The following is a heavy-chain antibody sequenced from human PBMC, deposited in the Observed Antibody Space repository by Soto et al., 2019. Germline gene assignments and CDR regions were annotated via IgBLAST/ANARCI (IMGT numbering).Heavy chain of an antibody. V-gene: IGHV1-18*04. Sequence: GASVKVCCKASGYTLTAYAVQWLRQAPGQGLEWMGWISAYNGNTNYAQKLQGRVTMTTDTSTSTAYMELRSLRSDDTAVYYCARDLHSSGWYDAFDIWGQGTMVTVSS. CDR3: ARDLHSSGWYDAFDI. CDR1: GYTLTAYA. D-gene: IGHD6-19*01. J-gene: IGHJ3*02. CDR2: ISAYNGNT.